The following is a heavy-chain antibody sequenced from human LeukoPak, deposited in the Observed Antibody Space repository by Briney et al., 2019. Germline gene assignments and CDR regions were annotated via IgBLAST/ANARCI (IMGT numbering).Heavy chain of an antibody. D-gene: IGHD2-2*01. J-gene: IGHJ4*02. V-gene: IGHV3-9*01. Sequence: GGSLRLSCAASGFTFEDHVMHWVRQAPGKGLEWVSSISWSGDRMGYADAVKGRFTISRDNAKNSLFLQLNSLRVEDTALYYCAKDLGGSATTVWGQGTLVTVSS. CDR1: GFTFEDHV. CDR3: AKDLGGSATTV. CDR2: ISWSGDRM.